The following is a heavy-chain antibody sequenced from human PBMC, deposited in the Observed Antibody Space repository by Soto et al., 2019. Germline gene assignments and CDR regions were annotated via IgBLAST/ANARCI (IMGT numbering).Heavy chain of an antibody. CDR1: GGTFSSYT. CDR3: ATPERGVDYYDSSGYYD. D-gene: IGHD3-22*01. J-gene: IGHJ4*02. V-gene: IGHV1-69*02. CDR2: IIPILGIA. Sequence: QVQLVQSGAEVKKPGSSVKVSCKASGGTFSSYTISWVRQAPGQGLEWMGRIIPILGIANYAQKFQGRVTITADKSTSPAYIELRSLRSEDTAVYYCATPERGVDYYDSSGYYDWGKGTLVTVAS.